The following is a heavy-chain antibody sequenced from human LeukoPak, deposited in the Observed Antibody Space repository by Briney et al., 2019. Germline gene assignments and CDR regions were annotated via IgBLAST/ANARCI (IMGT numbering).Heavy chain of an antibody. CDR3: GRGSSDNSYSVGGN. CDR2: ISGRGGST. V-gene: IGHV3-23*01. Sequence: PGGSLRLTCAASRFTLSSYAINWVRQAPGKGLAWVSTISGRGGSTYYADSVRGGFTISRENSKNTLYMQMNSLRGGETAVYYCGRGSSDNSYSVGGNWGQGTLVSVSS. D-gene: IGHD3-22*01. CDR1: RFTLSSYA. J-gene: IGHJ4*02.